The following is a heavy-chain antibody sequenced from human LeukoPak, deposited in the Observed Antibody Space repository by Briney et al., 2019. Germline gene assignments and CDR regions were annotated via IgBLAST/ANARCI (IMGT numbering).Heavy chain of an antibody. D-gene: IGHD4-17*01. J-gene: IGHJ6*03. Sequence: SVTVSCKASGGTISSFEISWVRQAPGQGLEWMGGIIPMFGIANYAQRFQGRITITADESTNTTHMELSSLRSEDTAVYYRARRYGDQDYYYYYMDVWGKGTTVTVSS. V-gene: IGHV1-69*01. CDR2: IIPMFGIA. CDR3: ARRYGDQDYYYYYMDV. CDR1: GGTISSFE.